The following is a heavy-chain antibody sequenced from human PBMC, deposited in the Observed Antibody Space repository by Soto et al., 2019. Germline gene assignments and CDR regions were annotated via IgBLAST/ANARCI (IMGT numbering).Heavy chain of an antibody. D-gene: IGHD1-7*01. CDR2: IDPSDSYT. V-gene: IGHV5-10-1*01. CDR3: ARPQGGTDWLVP. Sequence: GESLKISCKASGYSFTSYWIIWVRQMPGRGLEWMGRIDPSDSYTDYNPAFQGHIIISSDKSTSTVYLQLTTLKASDNGMYYCARPQGGTDWLVPWGPGTLVTASS. CDR1: GYSFTSYW. J-gene: IGHJ5*02.